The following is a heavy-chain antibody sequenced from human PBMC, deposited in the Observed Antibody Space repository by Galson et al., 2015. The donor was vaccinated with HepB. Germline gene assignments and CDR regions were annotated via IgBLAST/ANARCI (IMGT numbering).Heavy chain of an antibody. V-gene: IGHV1-69*02. CDR3: ASGPIVGAPPPGY. Sequence: SVKVSCKASGGTFSSYTISWVRQAPGQGLEWMGRIIPILGIANYAQKFQGRVTITADKSTSTAYMELSSLKSEDTAGYYCASGPIVGAPPPGYWGQGTLVTVSS. CDR1: GGTFSSYT. D-gene: IGHD1-26*01. CDR2: IIPILGIA. J-gene: IGHJ4*02.